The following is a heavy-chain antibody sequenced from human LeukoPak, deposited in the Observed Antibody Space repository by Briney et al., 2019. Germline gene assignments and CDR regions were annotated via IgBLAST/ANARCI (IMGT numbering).Heavy chain of an antibody. CDR2: INPSGGST. CDR1: GYTFTIYY. Sequence: ASVKVSCKASGYTFTIYYMYWVRQAPGQGLEWMGIINPSGGSTGYAQKLQGRVTMTRDTSTSTVYMELSSLRSEDTAVYYCARFSYGGGGYFDYWGQGTLVTVSS. V-gene: IGHV1-46*04. J-gene: IGHJ4*02. CDR3: ARFSYGGGGYFDY. D-gene: IGHD5-18*01.